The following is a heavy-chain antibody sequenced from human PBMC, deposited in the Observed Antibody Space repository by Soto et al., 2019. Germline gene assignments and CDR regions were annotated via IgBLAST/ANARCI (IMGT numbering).Heavy chain of an antibody. CDR1: GYTFSNYA. CDR2: ISSYNSNNGDT. J-gene: IGHJ6*02. V-gene: IGHV1-18*04. Sequence: ASVKVSCKTSGYTFSNYAISWVRQAPGQGLEWMGWISSYNSNNGDTKSAQMLQGRVTMTIDAFATTAYMELRSLRSDDTAVYYCARAELERGEVGYFGMDVWGQGTTVTVSS. CDR3: ARAELERGEVGYFGMDV. D-gene: IGHD1-1*01.